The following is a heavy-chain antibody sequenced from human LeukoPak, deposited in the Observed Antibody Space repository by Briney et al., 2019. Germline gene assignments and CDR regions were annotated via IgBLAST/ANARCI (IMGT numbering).Heavy chain of an antibody. CDR1: GYTFTNYY. CDR3: ATTLVVVAAYYPDL. Sequence: GASVKVSCKASGYTFTNYYMHWVRQAPGQGLEWMGIINPSDGKTNYAQKFQGRVTMTRDTSTSTVYMELSRLRSDDTAVYYCATTLVVVAAYYPDLWGRGTLVTVSS. D-gene: IGHD2-15*01. J-gene: IGHJ2*01. V-gene: IGHV1-46*01. CDR2: INPSDGKT.